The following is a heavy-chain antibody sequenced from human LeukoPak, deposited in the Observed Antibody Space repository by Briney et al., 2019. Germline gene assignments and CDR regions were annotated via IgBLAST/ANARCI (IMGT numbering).Heavy chain of an antibody. CDR3: TRYNNDHFDY. Sequence: GGSLRLSCAGSGFTFGGYGMHWFRQTPGKGLEWVAVIAYDGSRAFYADSVKGRFTVSRDNSKNTMSVQMDDLRAEDTAVYYCTRYNNDHFDYWGQGTLVTISS. J-gene: IGHJ4*02. CDR1: GFTFGGYG. V-gene: IGHV3-33*01. D-gene: IGHD1-14*01. CDR2: IAYDGSRA.